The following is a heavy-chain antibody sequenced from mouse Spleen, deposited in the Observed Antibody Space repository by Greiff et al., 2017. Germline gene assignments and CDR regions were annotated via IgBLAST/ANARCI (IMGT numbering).Heavy chain of an antibody. V-gene: IGHV1-81*01. CDR2: IYPRSGNT. Sequence: VHLVESGAELARPGASVKLSCKASGYTFTSYGISWVKQRTGQGLEWIGEIYPRSGNTYYNEKFKGKATLTADKSSSTAYMELRSLTSEDSAVYFCARGDYRTTDFDYWGQGTTLTVSS. J-gene: IGHJ2*01. CDR1: GYTFTSYG. CDR3: ARGDYRTTDFDY. D-gene: IGHD2-14*01.